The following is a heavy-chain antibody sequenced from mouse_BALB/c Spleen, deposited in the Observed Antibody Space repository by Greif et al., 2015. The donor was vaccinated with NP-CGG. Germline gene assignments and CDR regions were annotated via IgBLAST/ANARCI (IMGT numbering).Heavy chain of an antibody. V-gene: IGHV5-4*02. CDR2: ISDGGSYT. Sequence: EVKLVESGGGLVKPGGSLKLSCAASGFTFSDYYMYWVRQTPEKRLEWVATISDGGSYTYYPDSVKGRLTISRDNAKNNLYLQMSSLKSEDTAMYYCARDPYWGQGTLVTVSA. J-gene: IGHJ3*01. CDR3: ARDPY. CDR1: GFTFSDYY.